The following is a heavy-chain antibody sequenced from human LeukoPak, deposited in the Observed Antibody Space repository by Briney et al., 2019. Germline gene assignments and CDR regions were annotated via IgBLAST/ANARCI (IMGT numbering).Heavy chain of an antibody. Sequence: SVNVSCKASGGTFSSFAISWVRQAAGPGLEWMGGIIPFFGTTNYAQKFQGRVTFTRDTSIRTAYMEVSSLTSEDTAVYYCARAPSPYYYASSAYYSDYWGQGTLVTVSS. V-gene: IGHV1-69*06. CDR3: ARAPSPYYYASSAYYSDY. D-gene: IGHD6-25*01. CDR2: IIPFFGTT. CDR1: GGTFSSFA. J-gene: IGHJ4*02.